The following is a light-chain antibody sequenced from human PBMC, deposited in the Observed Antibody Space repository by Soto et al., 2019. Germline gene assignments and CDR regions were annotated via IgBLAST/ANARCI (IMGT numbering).Light chain of an antibody. CDR1: SSDVGGYNY. V-gene: IGLV2-14*03. CDR3: SSYASSSIYV. J-gene: IGLJ1*01. Sequence: QSALTQPASVSGSPGQSITISCIGTSSDVGGYNYVSWYQQHPGKAPKLMIYDVSNRPSGVSNRFSGSKSGYTASLTISGLQAEDEADYYCSSYASSSIYVFGTGTKLTVL. CDR2: DVS.